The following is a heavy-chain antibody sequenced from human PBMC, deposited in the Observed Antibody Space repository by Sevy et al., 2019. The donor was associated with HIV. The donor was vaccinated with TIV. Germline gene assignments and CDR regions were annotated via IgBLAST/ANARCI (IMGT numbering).Heavy chain of an antibody. J-gene: IGHJ3*02. CDR3: TTDWDVPKGAFDI. D-gene: IGHD1-26*01. CDR1: GFTFSNAW. CDR2: IKSKTDGGTT. Sequence: GGSLRLSCAASGFTFSNAWMSWVRQAPGKGLEWVGRIKSKTDGGTTDYAAPVKGRFTISRDDSKNTLYLQMNSLKTEDTVVYYCTTDWDVPKGAFDIWGQGTMVTVSS. V-gene: IGHV3-15*01.